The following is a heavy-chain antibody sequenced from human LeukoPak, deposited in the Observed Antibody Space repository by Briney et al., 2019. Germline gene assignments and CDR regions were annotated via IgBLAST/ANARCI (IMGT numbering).Heavy chain of an antibody. CDR3: VRRSVSGSPDAFDI. V-gene: IGHV1-2*02. Sequence: ASVKVSCKASGYTFTGYYMHWVRQATGQGLEWMGWINPNSGGTNYAQKFQGRVTMTRDTSISTAYMELSRLRSDDTAVYYCVRRSVSGSPDAFDIWGQGTMVTVSS. D-gene: IGHD1-26*01. CDR1: GYTFTGYY. CDR2: INPNSGGT. J-gene: IGHJ3*02.